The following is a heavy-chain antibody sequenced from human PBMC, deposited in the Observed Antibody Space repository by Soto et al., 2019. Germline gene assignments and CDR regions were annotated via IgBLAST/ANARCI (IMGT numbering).Heavy chain of an antibody. D-gene: IGHD6-19*01. V-gene: IGHV3-48*01. Sequence: EVQLVESGGGLVQPGGSLRLSCAASGFTFSSYDMNWVRQAPGKGLEWVSYISSSSSTIYYADSVKGRFTISRDNAKNSLYLQRNSLRAEDTAVYYCAGHGGQWLNWFDPWGQGILVTVSS. CDR3: AGHGGQWLNWFDP. CDR1: GFTFSSYD. J-gene: IGHJ5*02. CDR2: ISSSSSTI.